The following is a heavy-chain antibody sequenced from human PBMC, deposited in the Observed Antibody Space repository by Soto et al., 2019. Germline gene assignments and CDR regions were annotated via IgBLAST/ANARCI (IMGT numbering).Heavy chain of an antibody. V-gene: IGHV6-1*01. CDR1: GDSVSSNSAG. J-gene: IGHJ6*03. CDR3: ARGSWDDVSGHYYMDV. D-gene: IGHD1-1*01. CDR2: TYYKSKWYY. Sequence: PSQTLSLTCDISGDSVSSNSAGWNWIRQTPSRVLKWLGRTYYKSKWYYTYAASVKSRITASPDTSKNQFSLQLTSVTPEDTAVYYCARGSWDDVSGHYYMDVWDKGTTVTVSS.